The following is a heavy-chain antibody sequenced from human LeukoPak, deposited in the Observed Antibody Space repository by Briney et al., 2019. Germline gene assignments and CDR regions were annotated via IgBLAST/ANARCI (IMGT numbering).Heavy chain of an antibody. Sequence: GESLKVSCKGSGYSFTSYWIGWVRQMPGKGLEWMGITYPGDSDTRYSPSFQGQVSISADKSISTAYLQWSSLKASDTAMYYCARSFGESSHPFDYWGQGTLVTVSS. J-gene: IGHJ4*02. D-gene: IGHD3-10*01. CDR2: TYPGDSDT. CDR3: ARSFGESSHPFDY. V-gene: IGHV5-51*01. CDR1: GYSFTSYW.